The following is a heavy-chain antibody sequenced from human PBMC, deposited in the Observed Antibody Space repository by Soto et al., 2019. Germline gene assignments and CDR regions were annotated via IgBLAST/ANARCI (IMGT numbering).Heavy chain of an antibody. CDR1: GYSFTSYW. J-gene: IGHJ4*02. V-gene: IGHV5-51*01. Sequence: GESLKISCKGSGYSFTSYWIGWVRQMPGKGLEWMGIIYPGDSDTRYSPSFQGQVTISADDSKNTLYLQMNSLRAEDSAVYYCAKDRTVAARHSDYWGQGTQVTVSS. D-gene: IGHD6-6*01. CDR3: AKDRTVAARHSDY. CDR2: IYPGDSDT.